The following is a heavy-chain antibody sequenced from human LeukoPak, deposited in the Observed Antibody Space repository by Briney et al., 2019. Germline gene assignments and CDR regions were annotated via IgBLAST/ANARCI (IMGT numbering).Heavy chain of an antibody. D-gene: IGHD2-21*01. V-gene: IGHV3-23*01. CDR3: AKGLGGGDYTPSHY. CDR1: GFTFSLYT. Sequence: PGGSLKLSCTASGFTFSLYTMTWVRQAPGKGLEWVATVSPTGGTVYYADSLRGRFTISRDNSMNTLYLQMNTLEAVDTAIYYCAKGLGGGDYTPSHYWGQGTLVIVSS. CDR2: VSPTGGTV. J-gene: IGHJ4*02.